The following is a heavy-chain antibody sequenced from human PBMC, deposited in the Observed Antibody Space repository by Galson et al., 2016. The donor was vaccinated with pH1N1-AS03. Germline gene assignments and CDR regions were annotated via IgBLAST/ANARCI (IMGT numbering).Heavy chain of an antibody. V-gene: IGHV3-21*01. Sequence: SLRLSCAASGFTFSSHSMNWVRQAPGKGLEWVSAISFSSTYIYYADSVQGRFTISRDDAKNSLHLQMSSLRVEDTAVYYCVRVAYVDEGFGSWGQGTLVTVSS. J-gene: IGHJ4*02. CDR2: ISFSSTYI. D-gene: IGHD2-21*01. CDR1: GFTFSSHS. CDR3: VRVAYVDEGFGS.